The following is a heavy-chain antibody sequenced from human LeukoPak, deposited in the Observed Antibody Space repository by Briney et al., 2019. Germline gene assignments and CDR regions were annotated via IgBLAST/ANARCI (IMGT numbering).Heavy chain of an antibody. J-gene: IGHJ4*02. CDR3: AKDSGDIAVVPAAHLDY. Sequence: GGSLRLSCAASGFTFSSYGMHWVRQAPGKGLEWVAVISYDRSNKYYADSVKGRFTISRDNSKNTLYLQMNSLRAEDTAVYYCAKDSGDIAVVPAAHLDYWGQGTLVTVSS. D-gene: IGHD2-2*01. CDR2: ISYDRSNK. CDR1: GFTFSSYG. V-gene: IGHV3-30*18.